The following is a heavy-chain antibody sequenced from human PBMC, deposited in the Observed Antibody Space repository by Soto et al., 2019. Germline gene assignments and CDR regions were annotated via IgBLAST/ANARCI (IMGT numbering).Heavy chain of an antibody. CDR2: ISYDGSNK. J-gene: IGHJ4*02. CDR1: GFTFSSYA. Sequence: PGGSLRLSCAASGFTFSSYAMHWVRQAPGKGLEWVAVISYDGSNKYYADSVKGRFTISRDNSKNTLYLQMNSLRAEDTAVYYCARDGDSSGYYYDYFDYWGQGTLVTVSS. V-gene: IGHV3-30-3*01. CDR3: ARDGDSSGYYYDYFDY. D-gene: IGHD3-22*01.